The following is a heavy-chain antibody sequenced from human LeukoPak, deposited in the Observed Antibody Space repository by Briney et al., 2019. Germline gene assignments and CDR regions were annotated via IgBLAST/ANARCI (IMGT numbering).Heavy chain of an antibody. CDR1: GFTFSRYW. V-gene: IGHV3-7*01. Sequence: GGSLRLSCAASGFTFSRYWMSWVRQAPGKGLEWVANIKENGREKYYVDSVKGRFTISRDNARNSLYLQMNSLRAEDTAVYYCAKGYGWEASYYYYYMDVWGKGTTVTISS. CDR2: IKENGREK. J-gene: IGHJ6*03. D-gene: IGHD1-26*01. CDR3: AKGYGWEASYYYYYMDV.